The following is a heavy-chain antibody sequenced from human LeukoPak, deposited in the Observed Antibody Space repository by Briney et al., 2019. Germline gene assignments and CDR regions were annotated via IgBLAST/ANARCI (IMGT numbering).Heavy chain of an antibody. J-gene: IGHJ4*02. CDR3: ARYGGYCSSTSCYSTRNFDY. Sequence: SETLSLTCTVSGGSISSSSYYWGWIRQPPGKGLEWIGSIYYSGSTYYNPSLKSRVTISVDTSKNQFSLKLSSVTAADTAVYYCARYGGYCSSTSCYSTRNFDYWGQGTLVTVSS. D-gene: IGHD2-2*01. CDR1: GGSISSSSYY. V-gene: IGHV4-39*01. CDR2: IYYSGST.